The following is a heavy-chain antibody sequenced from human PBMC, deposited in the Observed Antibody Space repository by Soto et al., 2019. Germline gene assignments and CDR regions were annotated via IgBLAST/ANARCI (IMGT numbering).Heavy chain of an antibody. V-gene: IGHV3-23*01. CDR3: AKDGGYSYGYDYFYGMDV. D-gene: IGHD5-18*01. Sequence: GSLRLSCAASGFPFSSFAMSWVRQATGKGPEWVSAISGSGGSTYYADSVKGRFTISRDNSKNTLYLQMNSLRAEDTAVYYYAKDGGYSYGYDYFYGMDVWGQGTTVTVSS. CDR2: ISGSGGST. CDR1: GFPFSSFA. J-gene: IGHJ6*02.